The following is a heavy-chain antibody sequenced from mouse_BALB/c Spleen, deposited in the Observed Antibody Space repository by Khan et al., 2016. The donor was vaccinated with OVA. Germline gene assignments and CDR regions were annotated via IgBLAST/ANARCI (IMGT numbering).Heavy chain of an antibody. J-gene: IGHJ3*01. V-gene: IGHV1-4*01. CDR1: GYTFISYT. D-gene: IGHD2-14*01. CDR3: VRDGAYHRNDGWFAY. Sequence: QMQLEESGAELARPGASVKMSCKASGYTFISYTLHWITTRPGQGLEWIGYINPSNGYTNYNQKFKDKATLTTDKSSTTAYLQLSSLTSDDSAVYNCVRDGAYHRNDGWFAYWGQGTLVTVSA. CDR2: INPSNGYT.